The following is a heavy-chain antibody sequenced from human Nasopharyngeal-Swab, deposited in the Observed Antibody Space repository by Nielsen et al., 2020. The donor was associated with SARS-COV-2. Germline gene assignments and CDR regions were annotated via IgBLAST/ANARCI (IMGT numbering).Heavy chain of an antibody. CDR2: ISYDGSSK. D-gene: IGHD6-19*01. CDR3: ARAYTNNGWGHFDH. CDR1: GFTFSNFA. J-gene: IGHJ4*02. Sequence: GGSLRLSCAASGFTFSNFAVHWVRQAPGKGLEWVAVISYDGSSKYDADSVRGRFTVSRDNSINTLYLQMSSLKIEDTAVYYCARAYTNNGWGHFDHWGQGTLVTVSS. V-gene: IGHV3-30-3*01.